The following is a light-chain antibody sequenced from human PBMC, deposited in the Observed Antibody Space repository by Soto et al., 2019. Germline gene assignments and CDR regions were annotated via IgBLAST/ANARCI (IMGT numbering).Light chain of an antibody. CDR1: QSVSSSY. J-gene: IGKJ3*01. V-gene: IGKV3-20*01. CDR3: QQYGSSPLFT. CDR2: GAS. Sequence: EIVLTQSPGTLSLSPGERATLSCRASQSVSSSYLAWYQQKTGQAPRLLIYGASSRATGIPDRFSGSGSGKDFTLTISRLEPEDFAVYYCQQYGSSPLFTFGPGIKADIK.